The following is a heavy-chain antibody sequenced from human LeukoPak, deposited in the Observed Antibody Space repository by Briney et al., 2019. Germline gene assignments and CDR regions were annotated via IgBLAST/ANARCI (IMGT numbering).Heavy chain of an antibody. CDR1: GGSFSGYY. CDR3: ARDPDYGDPGPFWDY. V-gene: IGHV4-34*01. J-gene: IGHJ4*02. D-gene: IGHD4-17*01. CDR2: INHSGST. Sequence: SETLSLTCAVYGGSFSGYYWSWIRQPPGKGLEWIGEINHSGSTNYNPSLKSRVTISVDTSKNQFSLKLGSVTAADTAVYYCARDPDYGDPGPFWDYWGQGTLVTVSS.